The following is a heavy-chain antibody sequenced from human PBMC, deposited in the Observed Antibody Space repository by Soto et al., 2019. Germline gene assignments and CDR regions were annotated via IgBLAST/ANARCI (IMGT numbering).Heavy chain of an antibody. Sequence: GGSLRLSCAASGFTFSSYSMNWVRQAPGKGLEWVSSISSSNYIYYADSVKGRFTISRDNAKNSLYLQMNSLRAEDTAVYYCASEIIVVPAATTDYWGQGTLVTVSS. D-gene: IGHD2-2*01. J-gene: IGHJ4*02. CDR3: ASEIIVVPAATTDY. V-gene: IGHV3-21*01. CDR2: ISSSNYI. CDR1: GFTFSSYS.